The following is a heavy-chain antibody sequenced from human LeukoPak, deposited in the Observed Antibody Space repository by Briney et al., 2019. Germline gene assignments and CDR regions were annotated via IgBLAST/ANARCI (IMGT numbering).Heavy chain of an antibody. CDR1: GFTFSSYT. D-gene: IGHD3-10*01. CDR3: ARDRDLYFDY. CDR2: ISSSSSYI. V-gene: IGHV3-21*01. Sequence: GGSLRLSCAASGFTFSSYTINWVRQAPGKGLEWVSSISSSSSYIYYADSVKGRFTISRDNAKNSLYLQMNSLRAEDTAVYYCARDRDLYFDYWGQGTLVTVSS. J-gene: IGHJ4*02.